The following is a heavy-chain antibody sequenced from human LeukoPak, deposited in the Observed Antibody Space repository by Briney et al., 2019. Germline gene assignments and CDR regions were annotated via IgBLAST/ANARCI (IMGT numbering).Heavy chain of an antibody. V-gene: IGHV1-8*01. J-gene: IGHJ3*02. CDR2: MNPNSGNT. CDR3: ARVVPAAGDAFDI. CDR1: GYTFTSYD. D-gene: IGHD2-2*01. Sequence: GAPVTVSCKASGYTFTSYDINWVRQATGQGLEWMGWMNPNSGNTGYAQKFQGRVTMTRNTSISTAYMELSSLRSEDTAVYYCARVVPAAGDAFDIWGQGTMVTVSS.